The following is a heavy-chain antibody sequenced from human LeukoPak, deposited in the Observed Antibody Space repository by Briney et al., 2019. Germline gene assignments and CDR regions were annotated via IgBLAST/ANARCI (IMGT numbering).Heavy chain of an antibody. D-gene: IGHD2-2*01. CDR3: ARDHQYAFDV. CDR2: ISGSGSTV. J-gene: IGHJ3*01. CDR1: GFFFTNYE. V-gene: IGHV3-48*03. Sequence: GGSLRLSCAASGFFFTNYEMNWVRQAPGKGLEWVSYISGSGSTVYYADSVRGRFTMSRDNAKNSLYLQMNSLRAEDTALYYCARDHQYAFDVWGQGTLVTVSS.